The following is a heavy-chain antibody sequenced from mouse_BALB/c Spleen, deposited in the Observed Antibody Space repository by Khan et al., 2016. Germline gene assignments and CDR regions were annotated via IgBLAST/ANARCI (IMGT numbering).Heavy chain of an antibody. D-gene: IGHD2-3*01. CDR2: ISYSGRT. V-gene: IGHV3-8*02. CDR1: GVSITSGY. J-gene: IGHJ2*01. CDR3: ARYDGNYFDD. Sequence: EVQLQEPGPSLVKPPQFLSLPCSVTGVSITSGYWNWIRKFPGNKLEFMGYISYSGRTYYNPSLKSRISITRDTSKTQYYLQLNSVTTENTGTYYSARYDGNYFDDWDQGTTLTVCS.